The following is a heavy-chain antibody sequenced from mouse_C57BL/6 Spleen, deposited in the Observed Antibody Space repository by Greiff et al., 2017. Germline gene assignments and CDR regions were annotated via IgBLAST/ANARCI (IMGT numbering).Heavy chain of an antibody. CDR1: GYAFSSSW. CDR2: IYPGDGDT. V-gene: IGHV1-82*01. J-gene: IGHJ4*01. Sequence: QVQLQQSGPELVKPGASVKISCKASGYAFSSSWMNWVKQRPGKGLEWIGRIYPGDGDTNSNGKFKGKATLAADKSASTAYMQLSSLTSEDSAVYFCARVGGYYLYAMDYWGQGTSVTVSS. CDR3: ARVGGYYLYAMDY. D-gene: IGHD2-3*01.